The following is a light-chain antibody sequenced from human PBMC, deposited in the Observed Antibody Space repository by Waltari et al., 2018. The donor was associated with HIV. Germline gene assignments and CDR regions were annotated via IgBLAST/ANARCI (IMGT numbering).Light chain of an antibody. Sequence: QSVLTQPPSVSGAPGQKVTISCTASSSNIGAGYDVHWYQQLPGTAPTLLIYANSERPSGVPDRFSGSKSGTSASLAITGLQAEDEADYYCQSYDSSLSGSRIFGGGTKLAVL. CDR3: QSYDSSLSGSRI. V-gene: IGLV1-40*01. CDR2: ANS. CDR1: SSNIGAGYD. J-gene: IGLJ2*01.